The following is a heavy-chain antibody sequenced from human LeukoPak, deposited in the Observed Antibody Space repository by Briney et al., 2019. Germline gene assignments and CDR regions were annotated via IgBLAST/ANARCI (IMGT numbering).Heavy chain of an antibody. CDR3: ARGRSGNWFDP. V-gene: IGHV1-46*01. CDR2: INPSGGST. CDR1: GYTFTSYY. D-gene: IGHD2-8*02. J-gene: IGHJ5*02. Sequence: ASVKVSCKASGYTFTSYYMHWVRQAPGQGLEWMGIINPSGGSTSYAQKFQGRVTMTRDMSTSTVYTELSSLRSEDTAVYYCARGRSGNWFDPWGQGTLVTVSS.